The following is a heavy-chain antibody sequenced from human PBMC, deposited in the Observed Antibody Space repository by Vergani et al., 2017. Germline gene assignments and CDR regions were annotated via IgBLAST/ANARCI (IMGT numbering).Heavy chain of an antibody. J-gene: IGHJ4*02. Sequence: QVQLQESGPGLVKPSETLSLTCTVSGGSISSYYWSWIRQPPGKGLEWIGYIYYSGSTYYNPSLKSRVTISVDTSKNQFSLKLSSVTAADTAVYYCARHKGIAAAIDYWGQGTLVTVSS. CDR1: GGSISSYY. CDR3: ARHKGIAAAIDY. V-gene: IGHV4-59*04. CDR2: IYYSGST. D-gene: IGHD6-13*01.